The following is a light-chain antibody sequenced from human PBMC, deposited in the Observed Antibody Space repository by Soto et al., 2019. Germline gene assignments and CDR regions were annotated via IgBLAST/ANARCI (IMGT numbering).Light chain of an antibody. V-gene: IGKV3-15*01. CDR2: GAS. Sequence: EIVMTQSPATLSVSPGERATLSCRASQSVSSNLAWYQQKPGQAPRLLIYGASTRATGIPARFSGSGSGTEFTLTFSSLQSEDFAVYYWQQYNNWPHTFGQGTKLEIK. CDR1: QSVSSN. CDR3: QQYNNWPHT. J-gene: IGKJ2*01.